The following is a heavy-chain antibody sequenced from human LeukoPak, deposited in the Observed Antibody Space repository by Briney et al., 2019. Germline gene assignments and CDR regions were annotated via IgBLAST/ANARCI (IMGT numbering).Heavy chain of an antibody. CDR1: GFTFSHYG. CDR2: IWSDGSNR. D-gene: IGHD4-11*01. CDR3: AKDAQRGFDYSNSLDN. J-gene: IGHJ4*02. V-gene: IGHV3-33*06. Sequence: GTSLRLSCATSGFTFSHYGMHWVRQAPGKGLEWVAVIWSDGSNRYYGDPVKGRFTISGDNFQRTVYLQMNSLRAEDTAVYYCAKDAQRGFDYSNSLDNWGQGTLVTVSS.